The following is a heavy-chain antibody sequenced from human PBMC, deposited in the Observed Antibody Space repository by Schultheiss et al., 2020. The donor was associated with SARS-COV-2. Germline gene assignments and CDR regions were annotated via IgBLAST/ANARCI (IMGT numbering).Heavy chain of an antibody. D-gene: IGHD6-19*01. CDR1: GDSVSSNSAA. Sequence: SQTLSLTCAISGDSVSSNSAAWNWIRQSPSRGLEWLGRTYYRSKWYNDYAVSVKSRITINPDTSKNQFSLQLNSVTPEDTAVYYCARAPGIAVADYYYYYGMDVWGQGTTVTVSS. CDR2: TYYRSKWYN. CDR3: ARAPGIAVADYYYYYGMDV. V-gene: IGHV6-1*01. J-gene: IGHJ6*02.